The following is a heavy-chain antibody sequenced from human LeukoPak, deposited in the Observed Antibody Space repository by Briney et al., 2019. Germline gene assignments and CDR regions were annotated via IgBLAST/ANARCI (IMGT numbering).Heavy chain of an antibody. D-gene: IGHD2-2*01. J-gene: IGHJ4*02. CDR3: ARDQVGYCSSTSCYLIPHYFDY. CDR1: GFTFSSYS. V-gene: IGHV3-48*04. Sequence: GGSLRLSCAASGFTFSSYSMNWVRQAPGKGLEWVSYISSSSSTIYYADSVKGRFTISRDNAKNSLYLQMNSLRAEDTAVYYCARDQVGYCSSTSCYLIPHYFDYWGQGTLVTVSS. CDR2: ISSSSSTI.